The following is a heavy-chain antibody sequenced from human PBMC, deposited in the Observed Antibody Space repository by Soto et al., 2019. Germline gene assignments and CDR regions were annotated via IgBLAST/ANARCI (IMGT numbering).Heavy chain of an antibody. CDR3: ARGGYATLNWFDP. CDR1: GGSISSGGYS. D-gene: IGHD5-12*01. V-gene: IGHV4-30-2*01. Sequence: SETLSLTCAVSGGSISSGGYSWSWIRQPPGKGLEWIGYIYHSGSTYYNPSLKSRVTISVDRSKNQFSLKLSSVTAADTAVYYCARGGYATLNWFDPWGQGTLVTVSS. J-gene: IGHJ5*02. CDR2: IYHSGST.